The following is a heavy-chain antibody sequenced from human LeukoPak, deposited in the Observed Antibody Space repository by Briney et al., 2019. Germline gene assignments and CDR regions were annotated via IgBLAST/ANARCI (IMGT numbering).Heavy chain of an antibody. CDR3: ARERYNWNYRYYYYYMDV. CDR2: INHSGST. CDR1: GGSFSGYY. J-gene: IGHJ6*03. Sequence: SETLSLTCAVYGGSFSGYYWSWIRQPPGKGLEWIGEINHSGSTNYNPSLKSRVTISVDTSKNQFSLKLSSVTAADTAVYYCARERYNWNYRYYYYYMDVWGKGTTVTVSS. D-gene: IGHD1-7*01. V-gene: IGHV4-34*01.